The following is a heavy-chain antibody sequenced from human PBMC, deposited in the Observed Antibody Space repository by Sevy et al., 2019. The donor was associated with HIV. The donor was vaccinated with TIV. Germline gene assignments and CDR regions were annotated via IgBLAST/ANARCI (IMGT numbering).Heavy chain of an antibody. V-gene: IGHV1-18*01. D-gene: IGHD6-19*01. CDR1: GYSFTTYG. J-gene: IGHJ4*02. CDR3: ARDRGSGWFLGEGYFDY. Sequence: ASVKVSCMASGYSFTTYGIDWVRQAPGQGLEWMGWISAHNGNTNYAKKFQGRVTMTTDPSTSTAYMELKSLRSDDTAIYYCARDRGSGWFLGEGYFDYWGQGTLVTVSS. CDR2: ISAHNGNT.